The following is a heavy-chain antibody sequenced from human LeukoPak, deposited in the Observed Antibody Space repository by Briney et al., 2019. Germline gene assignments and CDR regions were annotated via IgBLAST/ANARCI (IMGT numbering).Heavy chain of an antibody. J-gene: IGHJ5*02. Sequence: ASVKVSCKASGYTFTGYYMHWVRQAPGQGLEWMGWINPNSGGSNYAQKFQGRVTMTRDTSISTAYVELSRLRSDDTAAYYCARSGNYYDSSGYRSRPRNWFDPWGQGTLVTVSS. CDR2: INPNSGGS. V-gene: IGHV1-2*02. CDR1: GYTFTGYY. D-gene: IGHD3-22*01. CDR3: ARSGNYYDSSGYRSRPRNWFDP.